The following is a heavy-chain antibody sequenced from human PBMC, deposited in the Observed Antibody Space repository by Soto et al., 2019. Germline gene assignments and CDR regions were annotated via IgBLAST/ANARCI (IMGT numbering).Heavy chain of an antibody. J-gene: IGHJ4*02. CDR1: GDTFTDYY. Sequence: QVQLMQSGAEVKKPGASVKVSCKASGDTFTDYYIHWVRQAPGQGLEWMGTVNPSGGHTTYAQHLLGRVTMTRGTSTSTLYMGLTSLTYENTAVYYCARGGHCVVVTAALDYWGQGTLVTVSS. CDR3: ARGGHCVVVTAALDY. V-gene: IGHV1-46*01. CDR2: VNPSGGHT. D-gene: IGHD2-21*02.